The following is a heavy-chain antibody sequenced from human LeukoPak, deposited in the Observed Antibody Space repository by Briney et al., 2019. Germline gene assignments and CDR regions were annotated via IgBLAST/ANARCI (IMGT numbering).Heavy chain of an antibody. D-gene: IGHD1-26*01. CDR3: ARDLGGSYVD. J-gene: IGHJ4*02. CDR2: ISSSGSTI. V-gene: IGHV3-48*03. Sequence: PGGSLRLSCAASGFTFSSYEMNWVRQAPGQGLEWVSYISSSGSTIYYADSVKGRFTISRDNAKNSLYLQMNSLRAEDTAVYYCARDLGGSYVDWGQGTLVTVSS. CDR1: GFTFSSYE.